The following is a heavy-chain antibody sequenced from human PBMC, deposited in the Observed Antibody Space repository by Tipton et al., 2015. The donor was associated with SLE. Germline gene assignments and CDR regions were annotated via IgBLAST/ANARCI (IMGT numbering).Heavy chain of an antibody. CDR1: GFTFSSYA. Sequence: SLRLSCVASGFTFSSYAMSWVRQAPGKGLEWVSCISERGGRTYYADSVKGRFTISRDNSKNTLYLQMNSLRAEDTAVYYCAKDLGYYDSSDDYWGQGTLVTVSS. V-gene: IGHV3-23*01. CDR3: AKDLGYYDSSDDY. CDR2: ISERGGRT. J-gene: IGHJ4*02. D-gene: IGHD3-22*01.